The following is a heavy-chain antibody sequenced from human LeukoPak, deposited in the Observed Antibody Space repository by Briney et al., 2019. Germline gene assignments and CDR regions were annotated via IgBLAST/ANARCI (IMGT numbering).Heavy chain of an antibody. J-gene: IGHJ5*02. CDR3: ASNPRRAYWFDP. Sequence: GGSLRLSCAASGFTFSSYWMHWVRQAPGKGLVWVSLINSDGSDTTYADSVKGRFTISRDNAKNTLYLQMNSLRAEDTAVYYCASNPRRAYWFDPWGQGTLVAVSS. V-gene: IGHV3-74*01. D-gene: IGHD6-6*01. CDR2: INSDGSDT. CDR1: GFTFSSYW.